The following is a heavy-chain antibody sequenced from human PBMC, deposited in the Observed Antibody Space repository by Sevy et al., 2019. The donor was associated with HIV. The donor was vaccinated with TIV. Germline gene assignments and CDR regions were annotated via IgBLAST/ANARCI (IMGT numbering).Heavy chain of an antibody. CDR2: IWYDGSKK. CDR1: GFTFSTYG. V-gene: IGHV3-33*01. CDR3: ARGICSSTSCYLDY. Sequence: GGSLRLSCAASGFTFSTYGMHWVRQAPGKGLEWVAIIWYDGSKKYYAYSVKGRFTISRDSSKNTLLLQMNSLRAEDTAVYYCARGICSSTSCYLDYWGRGTLVTVSS. J-gene: IGHJ4*02. D-gene: IGHD2-2*01.